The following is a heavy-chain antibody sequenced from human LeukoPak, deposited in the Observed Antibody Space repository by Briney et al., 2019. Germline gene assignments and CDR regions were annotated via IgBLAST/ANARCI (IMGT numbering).Heavy chain of an antibody. Sequence: GGSLRLSCAASGFTFSSYSMNWVRQAPGEGLEWVSSISSSSSYIYYADSVKGRFTISRDNAKNSLYLQMNSLRAEDTAVYYCARVTKVDAFDIWGQGTMVTVSS. V-gene: IGHV3-21*01. CDR2: ISSSSSYI. CDR1: GFTFSSYS. CDR3: ARVTKVDAFDI. J-gene: IGHJ3*02. D-gene: IGHD4-17*01.